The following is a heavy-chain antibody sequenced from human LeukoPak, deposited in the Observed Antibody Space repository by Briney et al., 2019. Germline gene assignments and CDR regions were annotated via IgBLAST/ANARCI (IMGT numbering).Heavy chain of an antibody. CDR1: GGTISSYY. CDR2: IYYSGST. CDR3: ARGSRELYYFDY. Sequence: PSETLSLTCTVSGGTISSYYWSWIRQPPGKGLGWIGYIYYSGSTKYNPSLKSRVTISVDASKTQFSLKLNSVTAADTAVYYCARGSRELYYFDYWGQGTLVTVSP. D-gene: IGHD1-7*01. J-gene: IGHJ4*02. V-gene: IGHV4-59*01.